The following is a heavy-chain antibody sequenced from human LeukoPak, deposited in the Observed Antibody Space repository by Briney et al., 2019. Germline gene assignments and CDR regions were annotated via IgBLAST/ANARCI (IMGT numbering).Heavy chain of an antibody. Sequence: ASVKVSCKASGHIFSDYYMHWVRQAPGQGLEWLGWINPKTSAADYAQQFRGRITMTRDTSINTDYMEMKRVTSDDTAVYYCARGAEAETSPLDYWGQGTLVTVSS. D-gene: IGHD6-13*01. CDR3: ARGAEAETSPLDY. J-gene: IGHJ4*02. V-gene: IGHV1-2*02. CDR1: GHIFSDYY. CDR2: INPKTSAA.